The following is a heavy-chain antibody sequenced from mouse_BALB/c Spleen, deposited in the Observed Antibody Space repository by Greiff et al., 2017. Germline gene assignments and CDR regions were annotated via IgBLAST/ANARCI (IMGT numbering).Heavy chain of an antibody. D-gene: IGHD3-1*01. CDR2: IYPGSGST. CDR3: TREEARSIYAMDY. CDR1: GYTFTSYW. J-gene: IGHJ4*01. V-gene: IGHV1S22*01. Sequence: LQQPGSELVRPGASVKLSCKASGYTFTSYWMHWVKQRPGQGLEWIGNIYPGSGSTNYDEKFKSKATLTVDTSSSTAYMQLSSLTSEDSAVYYCTREEARSIYAMDYWGQGTSVTVSS.